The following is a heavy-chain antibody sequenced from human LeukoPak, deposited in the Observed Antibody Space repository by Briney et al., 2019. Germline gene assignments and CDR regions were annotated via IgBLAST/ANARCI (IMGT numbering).Heavy chain of an antibody. CDR3: ARSHRSSGYYGDAFDI. D-gene: IGHD3-22*01. CDR2: ISSSSSTI. J-gene: IGHJ3*02. V-gene: IGHV3-48*01. CDR1: RFTFSSYS. Sequence: GGSLRLSCAASRFTFSSYSMSWVRQAPGKGLEWVSYISSSSSTIYYADSVKGRFTISRDNAENSLYLQMNSLRAEDTAVYYCARSHRSSGYYGDAFDIWGQGTMVTVSS.